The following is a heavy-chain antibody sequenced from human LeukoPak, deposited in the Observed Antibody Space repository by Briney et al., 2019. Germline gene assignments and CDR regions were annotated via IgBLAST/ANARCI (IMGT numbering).Heavy chain of an antibody. CDR1: GFTLSSYA. Sequence: GGSLRLSCTASGFTLSSYAMAWVRQAPGKGLEWVAVIWFDGSNKYYADSVKGRFTISRDNSKNILSLQMNSLRAEDTAVYYCARAVGPFDFWGQGTMVTVSS. CDR2: IWFDGSNK. J-gene: IGHJ3*01. V-gene: IGHV3-33*08. CDR3: ARAVGPFDF.